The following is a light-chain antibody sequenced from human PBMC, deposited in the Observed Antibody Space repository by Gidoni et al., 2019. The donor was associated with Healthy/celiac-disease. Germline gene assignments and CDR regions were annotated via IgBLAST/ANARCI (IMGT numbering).Light chain of an antibody. Sequence: EIVLTQAPGTLSLSPGERATLSCRASQSVSSSYLAWYQQKPGQAPRLLIYGASSRATGIPDRFSGSGSGTDFTLTISRLEPDDFAVYYCQPYGSSLWTFGQGTKVEIK. V-gene: IGKV3-20*01. CDR2: GAS. CDR1: QSVSSSY. J-gene: IGKJ1*01. CDR3: QPYGSSLWT.